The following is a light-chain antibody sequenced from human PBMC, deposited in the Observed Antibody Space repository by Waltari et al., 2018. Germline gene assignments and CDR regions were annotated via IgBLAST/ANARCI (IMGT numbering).Light chain of an antibody. V-gene: IGLV1-47*01. CDR3: AAWDDSLSASL. CDR1: SSNIGRDH. Sequence: QSVLTQPPSASGTPGQRVTIPCSGTSSNIGRDHVYWYQQLPETAPKLLIYNTHLRPSGVPDRFSGSKSGTSASLAISGLRSEDEADYYCAAWDDSLSASLFGGGTKVTVL. J-gene: IGLJ2*01. CDR2: NTH.